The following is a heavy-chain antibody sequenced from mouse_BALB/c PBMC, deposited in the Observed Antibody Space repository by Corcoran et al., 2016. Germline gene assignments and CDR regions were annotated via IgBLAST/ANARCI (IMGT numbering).Heavy chain of an antibody. J-gene: IGHJ1*01. CDR2: IDPANGNT. V-gene: IGHV14-3*02. Sequence: EVQLQQSGAELVKPGASVKLSCTASGFNLKDTYMHWVKQRPEQGLEWIGRIDPANGNTKYDPKFQGKATITADTSSNTAYLHLSSLTSEDTAVYYCARWDWYFDVWGAGTTVTVSS. CDR1: GFNLKDTY. CDR3: ARWDWYFDV.